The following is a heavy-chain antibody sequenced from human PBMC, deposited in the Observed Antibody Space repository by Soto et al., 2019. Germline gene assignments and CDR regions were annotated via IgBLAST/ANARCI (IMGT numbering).Heavy chain of an antibody. V-gene: IGHV3-74*01. CDR1: GFTFNTYW. CDR2: IYSDGSRT. Sequence: EVQLVESGGGLVQPGGSLRLSCATSGFTFNTYWMHWVRQAPGKGLVWVSRIYSDGSRTSYADSVKGRFTISRDNAKNTLYLQMDSLSPEETAVYYCVRGAGGYYYMDVWGKGNTVTVSS. CDR3: VRGAGGYYYMDV. J-gene: IGHJ6*03. D-gene: IGHD3-10*01.